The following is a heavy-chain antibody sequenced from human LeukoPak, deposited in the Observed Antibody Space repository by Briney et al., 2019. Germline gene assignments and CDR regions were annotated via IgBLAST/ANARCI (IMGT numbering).Heavy chain of an antibody. D-gene: IGHD5-18*01. Sequence: SVKVSCKASGGTFSSHAISWVRQAPGQGLEWMGGIIPIFGTANYAQKFQGRVTITADESTSTAYMELSSLRFEDTAVYYCARGQPFRQLWQDNDYYYYYMDVWGKGTTVTISS. V-gene: IGHV1-69*13. J-gene: IGHJ6*03. CDR2: IIPIFGTA. CDR3: ARGQPFRQLWQDNDYYYYYMDV. CDR1: GGTFSSHA.